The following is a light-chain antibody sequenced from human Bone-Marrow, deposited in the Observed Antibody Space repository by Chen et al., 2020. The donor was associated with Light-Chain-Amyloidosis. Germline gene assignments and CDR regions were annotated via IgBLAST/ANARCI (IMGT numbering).Light chain of an antibody. Sequence: DIVMTQSPDSLAVSLGERATINCKSTQSVLSTSNNKNYIAWYQQKPGQPPKLLVSWASMRESGVPDRLSGSGYGTDFTLPISSLQAEDVAGYYCQQYLSAPLTFGGGTTVEIK. J-gene: IGKJ4*01. CDR3: QQYLSAPLT. CDR2: WAS. CDR1: QSVLSTSNNKNY. V-gene: IGKV4-1*01.